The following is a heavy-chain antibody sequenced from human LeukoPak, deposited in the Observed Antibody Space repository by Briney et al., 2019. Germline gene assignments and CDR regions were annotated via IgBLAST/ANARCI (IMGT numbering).Heavy chain of an antibody. V-gene: IGHV3-30-3*01. CDR3: AKDKAYYDFWSGYYYYGMDV. D-gene: IGHD3-3*01. CDR2: ISYDGSNK. CDR1: GFTFSSYA. Sequence: QPGGSLRLSCAASGFTFSSYAMHWVRQAPGKGLEWVAVISYDGSNKYYADSVKGRFTISRDNSKNTLYLQMNSLRAEDTAVYYCAKDKAYYDFWSGYYYYGMDVWGQGTTVTVSS. J-gene: IGHJ6*02.